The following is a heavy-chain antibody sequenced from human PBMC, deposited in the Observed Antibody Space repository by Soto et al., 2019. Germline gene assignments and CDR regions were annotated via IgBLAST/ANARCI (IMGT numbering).Heavy chain of an antibody. J-gene: IGHJ5*02. V-gene: IGHV4-34*01. CDR1: GESFIGYY. Sequence: QVHLQQWGAGLLKPSETLSLTCAVYGESFIGYYWTWIRQSPGKGLEWIGEINHGGSTNYNPSLKSRVTISIDTSNNQFSLKLTSVTAADTSVYYCARTDIVTTNWFDPWGQGTLVTVSS. CDR3: ARTDIVTTNWFDP. D-gene: IGHD5-12*01. CDR2: INHGGST.